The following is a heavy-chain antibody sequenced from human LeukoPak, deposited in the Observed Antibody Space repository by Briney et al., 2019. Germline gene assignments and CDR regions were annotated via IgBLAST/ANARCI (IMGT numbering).Heavy chain of an antibody. Sequence: SVKVSCKASGGTFSSYATSWVRQAPGQGLEWMGRIIPILGIANYAQKFQGRVTITADKSTSTAYMELSSLRSEDTAVYYCARATQRSYADGMDVWGQGTTVTVSS. D-gene: IGHD5-24*01. V-gene: IGHV1-69*04. J-gene: IGHJ6*02. CDR1: GGTFSSYA. CDR2: IIPILGIA. CDR3: ARATQRSYADGMDV.